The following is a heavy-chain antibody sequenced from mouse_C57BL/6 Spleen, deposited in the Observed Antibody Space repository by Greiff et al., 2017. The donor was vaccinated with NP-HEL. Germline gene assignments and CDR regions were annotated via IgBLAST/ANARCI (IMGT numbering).Heavy chain of an antibody. CDR2: INPNNGGT. J-gene: IGHJ2*01. CDR3: ATAHYYGSSGYFDY. V-gene: IGHV1-26*01. CDR1: GYTFTDYY. Sequence: EVQLQQSGPELVKPGASVKISCKASGYTFTDYYMNWVKQSHGKSLEWIGDINPNNGGTSYNQKFKGKATLTVDKSSSTAYMELRSLTSEDSAVYYCATAHYYGSSGYFDYWGQGTTLTVSS. D-gene: IGHD1-1*01.